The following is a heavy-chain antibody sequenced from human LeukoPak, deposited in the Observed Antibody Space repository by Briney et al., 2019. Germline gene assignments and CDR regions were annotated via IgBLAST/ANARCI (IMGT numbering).Heavy chain of an antibody. V-gene: IGHV1-69*01. CDR2: IIPIFGTA. D-gene: IGHD2-2*01. CDR1: GGTFTSYA. Sequence: SVTVSFTCTGGTFTSYAISWVRPAPAQGLDWMGLIIPIFGTANYAQKFQGRVTIPADESTSSAYMEISTLRCEDSAVYYCALPPRYCSSTSCPYYFYYGMYVWGQGTTVTVSS. J-gene: IGHJ6*01. CDR3: ALPPRYCSSTSCPYYFYYGMYV.